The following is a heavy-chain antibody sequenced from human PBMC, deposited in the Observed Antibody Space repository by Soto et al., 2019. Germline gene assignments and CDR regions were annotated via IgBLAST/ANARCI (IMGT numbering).Heavy chain of an antibody. CDR2: IYPADSDT. D-gene: IGHD3-22*01. CDR3: ARQIYDSDTGPNFQYYFDS. J-gene: IGHJ4*02. Sequence: PGESLKISCKVSGYSFVNYWIGWVRQMPGKGLEWMGIIYPADSDTRYSPSFQGQVTISADKSINTAYLQWSSLQASDTATYYCARQIYDSDTGPNFQYYFDSWGQGTPVTVSS. V-gene: IGHV5-51*01. CDR1: GYSFVNYW.